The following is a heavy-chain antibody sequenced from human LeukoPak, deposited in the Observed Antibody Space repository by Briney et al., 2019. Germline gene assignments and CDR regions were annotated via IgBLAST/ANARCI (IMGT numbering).Heavy chain of an antibody. CDR3: ARAWSGRNPFDY. J-gene: IGHJ4*02. CDR2: IYYSGST. D-gene: IGHD1-26*01. Sequence: SETLSLTCTVSGGSISSYYWSWIRQPPGKGLEWIGYIYYSGSTNYNPSLKSRVTISVDTSKNQFSLKLSSVTAADTAVYYCARAWSGRNPFDYWGQGTLVTVSS. V-gene: IGHV4-59*01. CDR1: GGSISSYY.